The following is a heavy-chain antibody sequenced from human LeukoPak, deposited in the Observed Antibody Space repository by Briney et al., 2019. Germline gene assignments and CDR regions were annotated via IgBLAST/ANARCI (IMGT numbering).Heavy chain of an antibody. CDR3: ARVAPDIVVVPAAIHWFDP. CDR2: IYFGGST. CDR1: GGSISSGSYY. J-gene: IGHJ5*02. Sequence: SETLSLTCTVSGGSISSGSYYWGWIRQPPGKGLEWIGSIYFGGSTYYNPSLKSRVTISVDTSKNQFSLKLSSATAADTAVYYCARVAPDIVVVPAAIHWFDPWGQGTLVTVSS. V-gene: IGHV4-39*07. D-gene: IGHD2-2*01.